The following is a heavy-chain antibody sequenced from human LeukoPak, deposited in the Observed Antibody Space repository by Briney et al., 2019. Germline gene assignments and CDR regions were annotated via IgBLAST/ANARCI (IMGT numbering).Heavy chain of an antibody. D-gene: IGHD6-19*01. Sequence: GGSLRLSCAASGFTFSSYAMSWVRQAPGKGLEWVSAISGSGGSTYYADSVKGRFTISRDNSKNTLYLQMNSLRAEDTAVYYCAKDLNAGSFSGWWGAFDIWGQGTMVTVSS. J-gene: IGHJ3*02. CDR2: ISGSGGST. CDR1: GFTFSSYA. CDR3: AKDLNAGSFSGWWGAFDI. V-gene: IGHV3-23*01.